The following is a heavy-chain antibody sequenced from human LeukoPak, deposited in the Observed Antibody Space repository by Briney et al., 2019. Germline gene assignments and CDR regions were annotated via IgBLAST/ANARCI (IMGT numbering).Heavy chain of an antibody. D-gene: IGHD2-2*01. CDR3: AREGGGTGIVVVPAAFDY. Sequence: PSETLSLTCAVYGGSFSGYYWSWIRQPPGKGLEWIGEINHSGSTNYNPSLKSRVTISVDTSKNQFSLKLSSVTAANTAVYYCAREGGGTGIVVVPAAFDYWGQGTLVTVSS. J-gene: IGHJ4*02. CDR2: INHSGST. V-gene: IGHV4-34*01. CDR1: GGSFSGYY.